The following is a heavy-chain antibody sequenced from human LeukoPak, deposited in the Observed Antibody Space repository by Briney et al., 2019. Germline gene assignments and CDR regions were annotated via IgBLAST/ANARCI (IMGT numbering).Heavy chain of an antibody. D-gene: IGHD6-6*01. Sequence: GESLKISCKGSGYSFTNYWIGRVRQMPGKGLEWKGIIYPGDSDTRYNPSFQGQVTISADRSISTAYLQWSSLKASDTAMYYCARQDARGYYYYGMDVWGQGTTVTVSS. J-gene: IGHJ6*02. CDR1: GYSFTNYW. CDR3: ARQDARGYYYYGMDV. CDR2: IYPGDSDT. V-gene: IGHV5-51*01.